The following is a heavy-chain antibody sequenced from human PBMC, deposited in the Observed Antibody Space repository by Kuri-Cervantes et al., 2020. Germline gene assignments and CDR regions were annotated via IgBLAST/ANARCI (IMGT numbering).Heavy chain of an antibody. CDR1: GFTFSSYS. Sequence: GGSLRLSCAASGFTFSSYSMNWVRQAPGKGLEWVANIKQDGGQKYYVDSVKGRFTISRDNAKNSLYLQMNSLRAEDTALYYCTKESSGWFLTSFDYWGQGTLVTVSS. J-gene: IGHJ4*02. D-gene: IGHD6-19*01. CDR3: TKESSGWFLTSFDY. V-gene: IGHV3-7*03. CDR2: IKQDGGQK.